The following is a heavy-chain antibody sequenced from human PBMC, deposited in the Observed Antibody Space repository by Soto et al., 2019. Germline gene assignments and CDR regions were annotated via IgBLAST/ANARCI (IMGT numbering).Heavy chain of an antibody. V-gene: IGHV4-61*01. CDR3: ARDQDDFRSGSYYYAMEV. D-gene: IGHD3-3*01. CDR1: GASVSSVSHD. CDR2: IYYTGST. J-gene: IGHJ6*02. Sequence: SETLSLTCTVAGASVSSVSHDWSWIRQTPGKGREWIGYIYYTGSTNPNPTLKGRVTMSVDTSGAQVTLRLRSVTRAATAVYYCARDQDDFRSGSYYYAMEVWGQGTKVTVCS.